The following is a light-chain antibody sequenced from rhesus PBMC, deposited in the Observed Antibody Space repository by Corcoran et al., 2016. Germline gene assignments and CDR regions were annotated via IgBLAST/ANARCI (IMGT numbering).Light chain of an antibody. CDR1: QGISSW. J-gene: IGKJ4*01. V-gene: IGKV1-21*01. Sequence: DIQMTQSPSSLSVSVGDKVTITCRASQGISSWLAWSQQKPGKAPKLLIYKASSLQSGVPSRFSGSGSGTDFTLSISSLQPEDFATYYCLQYNSSPLTFGGGTKVELK. CDR3: LQYNSSPLT. CDR2: KAS.